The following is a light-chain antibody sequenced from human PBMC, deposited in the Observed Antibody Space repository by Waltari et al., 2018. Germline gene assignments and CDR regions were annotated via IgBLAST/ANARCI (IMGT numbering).Light chain of an antibody. V-gene: IGKV3-20*01. CDR2: GAY. CDR3: QHYVSLPAT. Sequence: EIVLTQSPGSLSSSPGERVTLSCRASQGVSRSLAWYQQKPGQAPRLLNFGAYNRATGIPDRFSGRGSGTDFRITVSRLEPEDFAVYYCQHYVSLPATFGQGTKVEIK. CDR1: QGVSRS. J-gene: IGKJ1*01.